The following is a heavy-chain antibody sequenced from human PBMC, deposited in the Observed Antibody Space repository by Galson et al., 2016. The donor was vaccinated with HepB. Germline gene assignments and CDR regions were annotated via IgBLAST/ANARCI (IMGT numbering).Heavy chain of an antibody. V-gene: IGHV1-69*13. CDR2: IIPFFDAA. Sequence: SVKVSCKASGGNFRNFGVNWVRQAPGQGLEWMGGIIPFFDAANYAQSFQGRVTITADRSTTTVYMELRSLRSEDTAVYYCARDQDYGVLHWGQGTLVTVSS. J-gene: IGHJ4*02. D-gene: IGHD4-17*01. CDR3: ARDQDYGVLH. CDR1: GGNFRNFG.